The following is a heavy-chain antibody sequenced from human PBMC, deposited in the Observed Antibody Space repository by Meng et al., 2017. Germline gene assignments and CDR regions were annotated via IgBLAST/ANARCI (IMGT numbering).Heavy chain of an antibody. CDR2: IYTSGST. D-gene: IGHD3-10*01. CDR3: AREGFSHAFDI. V-gene: IGHV4-4*07. CDR1: GGSISSYY. Sequence: GSLRLSCTVSGGSISSYYWSWIRQPAGKGLEWIGRIYTSGSTNYNPSLKSRVTISVDTSKNQFSLKLSSVTAADTAVYYCAREGFSHAFDIWGQGTMVTGSS. J-gene: IGHJ3*02.